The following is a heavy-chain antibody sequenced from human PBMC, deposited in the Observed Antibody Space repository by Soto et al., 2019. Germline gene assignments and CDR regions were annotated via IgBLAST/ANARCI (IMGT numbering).Heavy chain of an antibody. J-gene: IGHJ4*02. CDR3: ARAGAPRSKTIAARPPFDY. D-gene: IGHD6-13*01. Sequence: ASVKVSCKASGGTFSSYAISWVRQAPGQGLEWMGGIIPIFGTANYAQKFQGRVRITADESTSTAYMELSRLRSEDTAVYYCARAGAPRSKTIAARPPFDYWGQGTLVTVSS. CDR2: IIPIFGTA. V-gene: IGHV1-69*13. CDR1: GGTFSSYA.